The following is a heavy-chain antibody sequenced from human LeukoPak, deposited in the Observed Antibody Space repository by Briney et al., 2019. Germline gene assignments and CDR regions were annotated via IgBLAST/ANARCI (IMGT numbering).Heavy chain of an antibody. CDR1: GFTLDDYA. Sequence: GGSLRLSCAASGFTLDDYAMHWVRQAPGKGLEWVSLISGDGDSTYYADSVKGRFTISRDNSRNSLYLQMNSLRTEDTALYYCAKDLTVATRRDYWGQGTLVTVSS. V-gene: IGHV3-43*02. J-gene: IGHJ4*02. CDR2: ISGDGDST. D-gene: IGHD5-12*01. CDR3: AKDLTVATRRDY.